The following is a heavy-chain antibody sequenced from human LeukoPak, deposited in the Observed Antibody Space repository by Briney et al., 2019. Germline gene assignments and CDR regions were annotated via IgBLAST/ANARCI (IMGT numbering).Heavy chain of an antibody. D-gene: IGHD2-15*01. V-gene: IGHV3-7*01. CDR3: ARSAVVVVAATPVPMGFDP. J-gene: IGHJ5*02. CDR1: GFSFSSYW. Sequence: GGSLRLSCEASGFSFSSYWMTWVRQAPGKGLEWVANIKPDGGEKDYVDSVKGRFTISRDNAKNSLYLQMNSLRAEDTAVYYCARSAVVVVAATPVPMGFDPWGQGTLVTVSS. CDR2: IKPDGGEK.